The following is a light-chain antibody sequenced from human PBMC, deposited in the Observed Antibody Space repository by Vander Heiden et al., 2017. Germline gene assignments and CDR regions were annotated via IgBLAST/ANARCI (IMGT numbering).Light chain of an antibody. CDR1: QSVSSSY. CDR3: QQYGRSPWT. J-gene: IGKJ1*01. V-gene: IGKV3-20*01. CDR2: GAS. Sequence: EIVLTQSPGTLSLSTGERDTLSCWASQSVSSSYLAWYQQKPGQAPRLLIYGASNRATGIPDRFSGSGSGTDFTLTITRLEPEDFAVYYCQQYGRSPWTFGQGTKVEIK.